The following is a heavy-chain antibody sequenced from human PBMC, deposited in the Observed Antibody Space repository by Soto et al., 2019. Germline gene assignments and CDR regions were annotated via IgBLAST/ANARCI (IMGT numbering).Heavy chain of an antibody. J-gene: IGHJ3*02. D-gene: IGHD3-10*01. Sequence: QVQLQESGPGLVKPSETLSLTCTVSGGSISSYYWSWVRQPPGKGLEWIAYIYNSGCTNYNPSLKSRVTISVDTSKNQFSLKLSSVTAADTAVYYCARDESGRPETIWGQGTMVTVSS. V-gene: IGHV4-59*01. CDR3: ARDESGRPETI. CDR1: GGSISSYY. CDR2: IYNSGCT.